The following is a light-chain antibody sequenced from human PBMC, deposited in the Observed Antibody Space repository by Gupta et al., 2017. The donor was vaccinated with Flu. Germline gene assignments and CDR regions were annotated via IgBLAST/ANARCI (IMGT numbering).Light chain of an antibody. CDR3: QQDGTSKT. V-gene: IGKV3-20*01. J-gene: IGKJ1*01. Sequence: PGTLSLSPGERATLSCRASQSVTSNYLDWYQQKPGQAPRLLIYGASSRLTGISDRFSGSGSGTDFILTISRLEPEDFAVYCWQQDGTSKTFGQGTKVEIK. CDR1: QSVTSNY. CDR2: GAS.